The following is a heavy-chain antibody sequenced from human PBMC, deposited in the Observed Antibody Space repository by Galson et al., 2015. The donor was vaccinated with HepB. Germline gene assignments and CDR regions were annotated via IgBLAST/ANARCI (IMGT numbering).Heavy chain of an antibody. CDR3: VKEAYSSGWYNYYYYMDV. CDR1: GFTFDDYT. CDR2: ISWDGGST. J-gene: IGHJ6*03. V-gene: IGHV3-43*01. D-gene: IGHD6-25*01. Sequence: SLRLSCAASGFTFDDYTMHWVRQAPGKGLEWVSLISWDGGSTYYADSVKGRFTISRDNSKNSLYLQMNSLRTEDTALYYCVKEAYSSGWYNYYYYMDVWGKGTTVTVSS.